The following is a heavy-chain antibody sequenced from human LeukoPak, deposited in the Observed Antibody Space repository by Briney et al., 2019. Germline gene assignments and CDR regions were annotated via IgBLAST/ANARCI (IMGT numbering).Heavy chain of an antibody. V-gene: IGHV1-18*01. D-gene: IGHD4-17*01. Sequence: VASVKVSCKASGYTFSSYGISWVRQAPGQGLEWMGWISAYNGNTNYAQKLQGRVTMTTDTSTSTAYMELRSLRSDDTAVYYCASGLDYGDSPPDAFDIWGQGTMVTVSS. CDR3: ASGLDYGDSPPDAFDI. J-gene: IGHJ3*02. CDR1: GYTFSSYG. CDR2: ISAYNGNT.